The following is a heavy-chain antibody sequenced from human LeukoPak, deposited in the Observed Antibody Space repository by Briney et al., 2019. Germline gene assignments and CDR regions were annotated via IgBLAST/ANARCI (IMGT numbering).Heavy chain of an antibody. CDR3: ARESFDP. CDR1: GFTFSSYA. V-gene: IGHV3-33*08. Sequence: PGRSLRLSCAASGFTFSSYAMHWVRQAPGKGLEWVAVIWYDGSNKYYADSVKGRFTISRDNSKNTLYLQMNSLRAEDAAVYYCARESFDPWGQGTLVTVSS. J-gene: IGHJ5*02. CDR2: IWYDGSNK.